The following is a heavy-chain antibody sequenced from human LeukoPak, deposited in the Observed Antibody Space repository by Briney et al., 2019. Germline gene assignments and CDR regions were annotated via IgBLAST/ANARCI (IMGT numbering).Heavy chain of an antibody. CDR1: GGSISSSSYY. CDR2: IYYSGST. CDR3: AALLGDTAMAASET. V-gene: IGHV4-39*07. D-gene: IGHD5-18*01. Sequence: KSSETLSLTCTVSGGSISSSSYYWGWIRQPPGKGLEWIGSIYYSGSTYYNPSLKSRVTISVDTSRNQFSLKLSSVTAADTAVYYCAALLGDTAMAASETWGQGTLVTVSS. J-gene: IGHJ4*02.